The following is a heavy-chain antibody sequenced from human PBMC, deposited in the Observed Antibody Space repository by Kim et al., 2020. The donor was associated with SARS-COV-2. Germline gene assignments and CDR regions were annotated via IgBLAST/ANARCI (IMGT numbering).Heavy chain of an antibody. Sequence: SYAQKFQGRVTMTSDTSTSTVYMELSSLRSEDTAVYYCAKEKASAGHFDYWGQGTLVSVSS. V-gene: IGHV1-46*01. CDR3: AKEKASAGHFDY. D-gene: IGHD6-13*01. J-gene: IGHJ4*02.